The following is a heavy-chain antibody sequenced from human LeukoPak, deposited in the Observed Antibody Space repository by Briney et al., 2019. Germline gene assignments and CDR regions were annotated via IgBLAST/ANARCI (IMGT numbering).Heavy chain of an antibody. V-gene: IGHV4-38-2*02. CDR1: GYSISSGYF. Sequence: SETLSLTCTVSGYSISSGYFWGWIRQPPGKSLEYIGRIYHSGTTYYNPSLKSRVTISLDKSKNQFYLEVSSVTAADTAIYYCARAFCGGDCEFDSWGQGALVTVSS. CDR2: IYHSGTT. CDR3: ARAFCGGDCEFDS. J-gene: IGHJ4*02. D-gene: IGHD2-21*02.